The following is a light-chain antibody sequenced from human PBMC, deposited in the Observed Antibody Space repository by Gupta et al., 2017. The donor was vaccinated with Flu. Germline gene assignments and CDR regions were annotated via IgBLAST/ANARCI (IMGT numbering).Light chain of an antibody. V-gene: IGLV7-46*01. J-gene: IGLJ2*01. CDR2: DTY. Sequence: QAVVTQEPSLTVSPGATVTLTCGSSTGAVTSGLFPYWFQQKPGQAPRTLIYDTYNEHSWTPARFSASLLGGKAALTLSGAQPEDEADYYCSLSYNGVHVVFGGGTKLTVL. CDR3: SLSYNGVHVV. CDR1: TGAVTSGLF.